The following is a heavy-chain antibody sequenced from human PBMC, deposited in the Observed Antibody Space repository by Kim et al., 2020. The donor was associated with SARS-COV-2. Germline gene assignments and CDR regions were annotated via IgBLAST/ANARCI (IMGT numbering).Heavy chain of an antibody. Sequence: GGSLRLSCAASGFTFDDYAMHWVRQAPGKGLEWVSGISWNSGSIGYADSVKGRFTISRDNAKNSLYLQMNSLRAEDTALYYCAKDFRHYDILTGYYDYWG. V-gene: IGHV3-9*01. CDR3: AKDFRHYDILTGYYDY. CDR1: GFTFDDYA. CDR2: ISWNSGSI. J-gene: IGHJ4*01. D-gene: IGHD3-9*01.